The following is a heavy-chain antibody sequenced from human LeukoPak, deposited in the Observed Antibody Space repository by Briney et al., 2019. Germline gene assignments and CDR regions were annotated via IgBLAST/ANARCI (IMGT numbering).Heavy chain of an antibody. J-gene: IGHJ4*02. CDR2: IWYDGSKK. CDR3: ARALDCSGGSCSFDH. Sequence: GRSLRLSCAASGFTFSSYGMHWVRQAPGKGLEWVAVIWYDGSKKYYADSVKGRFTISRDNSKNTLYLQMNSLRAEDTAVYYCARALDCSGGSCSFDHWGQGTLVTVSS. V-gene: IGHV3-33*01. D-gene: IGHD2-15*01. CDR1: GFTFSSYG.